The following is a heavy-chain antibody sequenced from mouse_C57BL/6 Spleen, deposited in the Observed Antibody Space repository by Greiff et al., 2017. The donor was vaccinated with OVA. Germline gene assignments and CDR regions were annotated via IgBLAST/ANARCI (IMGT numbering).Heavy chain of an antibody. CDR1: GFTFSSYA. J-gene: IGHJ2*01. CDR3: VRGGYYGSSVYFDY. CDR2: ISDGGSYT. V-gene: IGHV5-4*03. Sequence: EVKLVESGGGLVKPGGSLKLSCAASGFTFSSYAMSWVRQTPEKRLEWVATISDGGSYTYYPDNVKGRFTISRDNAKNNLYLQMSHLKSEDTAMYYCVRGGYYGSSVYFDYWGQGTTLTVSS. D-gene: IGHD1-1*01.